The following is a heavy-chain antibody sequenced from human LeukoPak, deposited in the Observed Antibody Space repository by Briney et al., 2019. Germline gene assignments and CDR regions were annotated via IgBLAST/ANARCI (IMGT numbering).Heavy chain of an antibody. V-gene: IGHV3-7*01. Sequence: QPGGSLRLSCAASGFTFSSYWMSWVRQAPGKGLEWVANIKQDGSEKYYVDSVKGRFTTSRDNAKNSLYLQMNSLRAEDTAVYYCARGPYDYVWGSYRLEYFQHWGQGTLVTVSS. J-gene: IGHJ1*01. CDR2: IKQDGSEK. CDR1: GFTFSSYW. CDR3: ARGPYDYVWGSYRLEYFQH. D-gene: IGHD3-16*02.